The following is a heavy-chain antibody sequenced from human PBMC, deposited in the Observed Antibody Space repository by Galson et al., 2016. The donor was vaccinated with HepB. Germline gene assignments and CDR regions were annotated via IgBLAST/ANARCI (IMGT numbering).Heavy chain of an antibody. J-gene: IGHJ4*02. Sequence: SLRLSCAASGFTFSSYSMNWVRQAPGKGLEWVSSISSSSSYIYYADSVKGRFTISRDNAKNSLYLQMNSLRAEDTAVYYCARDPNVFAAVAGTFDYWGQGTLVTVSS. CDR2: ISSSSSYI. CDR3: ARDPNVFAAVAGTFDY. D-gene: IGHD6-19*01. CDR1: GFTFSSYS. V-gene: IGHV3-21*01.